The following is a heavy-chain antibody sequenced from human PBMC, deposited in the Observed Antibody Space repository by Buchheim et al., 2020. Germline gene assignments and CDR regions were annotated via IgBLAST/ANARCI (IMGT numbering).Heavy chain of an antibody. Sequence: DVQLLESGGGLVQPGGSLRLSCAASGITFSSYAMSWVRQAPGKGLEWVSVISGSGSSTYYADSVKGRFTIFRDNSKNTLYLQMNSLRAEDTAVYHCVKGVGSGWYFDYWGQGTL. V-gene: IGHV3-23*01. CDR1: GITFSSYA. J-gene: IGHJ4*02. CDR2: ISGSGSST. D-gene: IGHD6-19*01. CDR3: VKGVGSGWYFDY.